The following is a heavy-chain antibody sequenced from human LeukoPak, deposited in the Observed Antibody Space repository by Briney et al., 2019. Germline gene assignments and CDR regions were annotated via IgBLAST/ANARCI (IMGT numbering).Heavy chain of an antibody. CDR3: VGGSLGY. V-gene: IGHV1-3*01. J-gene: IGHJ4*02. CDR2: ITVASGNT. Sequence: ASVKVSCKTLGYTFITSSIYWVRQAPGQRLEWLGWITVASGNTRYSENLQGRVTLTGDTSANTAYMELHNLKFEDTAVYYCVGGSLGYWGRGTLVTVSP. CDR1: GYTFITSS.